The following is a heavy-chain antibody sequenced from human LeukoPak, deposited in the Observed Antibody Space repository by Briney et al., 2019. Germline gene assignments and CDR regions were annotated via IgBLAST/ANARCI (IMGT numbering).Heavy chain of an antibody. CDR2: ISAYNGNT. CDR3: ARGNEIARSYYDYVWGSYRYTWRSFDY. CDR1: GYTFTSYG. Sequence: ASVKVSCKASGYTFTSYGISWVPQPPGQGLEWMGWISAYNGNTNYAQKLQGRVTMTTDTSTSTAYMELRSLRSDDKAVYYCARGNEIARSYYDYVWGSYRYTWRSFDYWGQGTLVTVSS. D-gene: IGHD3-16*02. J-gene: IGHJ4*02. V-gene: IGHV1-18*01.